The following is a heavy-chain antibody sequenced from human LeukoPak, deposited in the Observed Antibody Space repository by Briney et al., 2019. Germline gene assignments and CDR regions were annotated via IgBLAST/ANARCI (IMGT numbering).Heavy chain of an antibody. CDR2: INPSGGST. CDR3: AREDTAVGYYYYGMDV. V-gene: IGHV1-46*01. CDR1: GYTFTSYY. J-gene: IGHJ6*02. D-gene: IGHD5-18*01. Sequence: ASVKVSCKASGYTFTSYYMHWVRQAPGQGLEWMGIINPSGGSTSYAQKFQGRVTMTSDTSTSTVYMELSSLRSEDTAVYYCAREDTAVGYYYYGMDVWGQGTTVTVSS.